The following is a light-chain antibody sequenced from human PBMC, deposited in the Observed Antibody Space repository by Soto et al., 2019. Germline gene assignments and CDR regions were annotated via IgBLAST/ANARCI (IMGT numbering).Light chain of an antibody. Sequence: EIVLTQSPGPLSLSPGERATLSCRASRSVTTVLAWYQQRPGQAPRLLISEASNTAAGIPARFSGSGSGTDFTLTISSLEPEDFGVYYCQQSHNWPRTFGQGTKVEIK. J-gene: IGKJ1*01. CDR2: EAS. V-gene: IGKV3-11*01. CDR1: RSVTTV. CDR3: QQSHNWPRT.